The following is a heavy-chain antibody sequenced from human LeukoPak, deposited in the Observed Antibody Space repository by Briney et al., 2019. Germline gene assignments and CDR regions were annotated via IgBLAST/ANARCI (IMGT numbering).Heavy chain of an antibody. V-gene: IGHV4-34*01. CDR1: NGSFSGYY. CDR3: AMTSADYPDYFAS. J-gene: IGHJ4*02. Sequence: PSETLSLTRHVYNGSFSGYYWSWIRQPPGKGLEWIGEINHYGNTNYNSSLKSRITISIDTSKRQFSLNLNSVTAADTAVYYCAMTSADYPDYFASWGQGALVTVSS. D-gene: IGHD4/OR15-4a*01. CDR2: INHYGNT.